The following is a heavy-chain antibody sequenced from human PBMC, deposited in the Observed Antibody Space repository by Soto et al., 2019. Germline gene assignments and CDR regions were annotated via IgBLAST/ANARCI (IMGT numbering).Heavy chain of an antibody. CDR2: IKQDGSEQ. Sequence: EVQVVESGGGLVQPGGSPRLSCAASGFTFSNYWMSWVRQAPGKGLEWVADIKQDGSEQYNVDSVKGRFTISRDNAKNSLYLQMNSLRAEDTAVYYCARRIFGVVRPYYFDYWGQGTLVTVSS. V-gene: IGHV3-7*05. D-gene: IGHD3-3*01. CDR1: GFTFSNYW. CDR3: ARRIFGVVRPYYFDY. J-gene: IGHJ4*02.